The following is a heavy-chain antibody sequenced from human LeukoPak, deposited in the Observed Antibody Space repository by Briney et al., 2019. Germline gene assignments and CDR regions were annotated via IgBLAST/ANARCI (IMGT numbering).Heavy chain of an antibody. CDR3: ARNVGGWLKFAL. D-gene: IGHD5-24*01. J-gene: IGHJ4*02. V-gene: IGHV4-59*01. Sequence: SETLSLTCTVSGGSISSYYWSWIRQPPGKGLEWIGYISYSGSTNYNPSLKSRVTMSLDRSKNQFSLKVSSVIAAYTGVYLCARNVGGWLKFALRGQGTLVAVSS. CDR1: GGSISSYY. CDR2: ISYSGST.